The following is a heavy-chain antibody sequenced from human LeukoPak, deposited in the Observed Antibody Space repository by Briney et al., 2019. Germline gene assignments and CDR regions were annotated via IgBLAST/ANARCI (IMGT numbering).Heavy chain of an antibody. CDR3: ARTQYYGSGSYTDY. CDR1: GYTFTGYY. Sequence: GASVKVFCKASGYTFTGYYMHWVRQAPGQGLEWMGRINPNSGGTNYAQKFQGRVTMTRDTSISTAYMELSRLRSDDTAVYYCARTQYYGSGSYTDYWGQGTLVTVSS. CDR2: INPNSGGT. D-gene: IGHD3-10*01. V-gene: IGHV1-2*06. J-gene: IGHJ4*02.